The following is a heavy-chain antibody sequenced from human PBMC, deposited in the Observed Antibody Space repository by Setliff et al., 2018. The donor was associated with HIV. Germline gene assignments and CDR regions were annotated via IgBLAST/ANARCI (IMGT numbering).Heavy chain of an antibody. CDR1: GYTFTSYG. Sequence: ASVKVSCKASGYTFTSYGISWVRQAPGQGLEWMGWISAYNGNTNYAQKLQGRVTMTTDTSTSTAYMELRSLRSDDTAVYYCARDFPNILTGYLDYFDYWGQGILVTVSS. CDR3: ARDFPNILTGYLDYFDY. D-gene: IGHD3-9*01. CDR2: ISAYNGNT. V-gene: IGHV1-18*01. J-gene: IGHJ4*02.